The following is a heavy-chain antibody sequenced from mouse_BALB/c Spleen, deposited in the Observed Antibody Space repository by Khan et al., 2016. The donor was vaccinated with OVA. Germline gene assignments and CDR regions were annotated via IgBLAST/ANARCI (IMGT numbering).Heavy chain of an antibody. D-gene: IGHD1-1*02. CDR1: GYTFTNYG. CDR2: INTYTGEP. V-gene: IGHV9-3-1*01. J-gene: IGHJ1*01. Sequence: QIQLVQSGPELKKPGETVKISCKASGYTFTNYGMNWVKQAPGKGLKWMGWINTYTGEPTYADDFKGRFAFSLETSASTAYLQINNLKNEDTATYFSASGGYWYIDVWGEGTSVTVSS. CDR3: ASGGYWYIDV.